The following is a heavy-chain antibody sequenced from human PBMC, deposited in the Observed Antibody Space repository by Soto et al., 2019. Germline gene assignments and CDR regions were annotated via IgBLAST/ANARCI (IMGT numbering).Heavy chain of an antibody. D-gene: IGHD6-19*01. CDR3: AKATTNGGWFNPFDS. V-gene: IGHV3-7*03. J-gene: IGHJ4*02. CDR2: IKEDGSEK. Sequence: PGGSLRLSCEAFGFTFSGYWMTWGRQAPGKGLEWVANIKEDGSEKNYVDSVKGRFTISRDNSRDTLFLQMNSLTADDTAVYYCAKATTNGGWFNPFDSWGQGALVTVSS. CDR1: GFTFSGYW.